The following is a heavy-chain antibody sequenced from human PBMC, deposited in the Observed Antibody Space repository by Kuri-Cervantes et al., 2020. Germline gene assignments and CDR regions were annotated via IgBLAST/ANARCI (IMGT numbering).Heavy chain of an antibody. CDR1: AFTFRNYW. Sequence: GESLKISCAASAFTFRNYWMSWVRQAPGKGLEWVANINQPGNEKYYLDSVKGRFTISRDNAKNSLDLQMNSLRAEDTAVYYCARDNAVEMYSSSWYTFDYWGQGTLVTVSS. CDR2: INQPGNEK. CDR3: ARDNAVEMYSSSWYTFDY. J-gene: IGHJ4*02. V-gene: IGHV3-7*01. D-gene: IGHD6-13*01.